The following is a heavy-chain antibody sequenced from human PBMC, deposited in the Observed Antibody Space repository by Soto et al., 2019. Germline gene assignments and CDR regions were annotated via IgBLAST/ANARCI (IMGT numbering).Heavy chain of an antibody. CDR2: INGDGIQR. V-gene: IGHV3-74*01. Sequence: EVHLVESGGGLVQPGGSLRLSCATSGFTFNKYWIHWVRQAPGEGPVWVSRINGDGIQRDYAESVRGRFSISRDFAQSTVFLQMNRLKDEDTARYYCGRLGVVGEGDFWGQGIQVSVSS. D-gene: IGHD3-16*01. CDR1: GFTFNKYW. J-gene: IGHJ4*02. CDR3: GRLGVVGEGDF.